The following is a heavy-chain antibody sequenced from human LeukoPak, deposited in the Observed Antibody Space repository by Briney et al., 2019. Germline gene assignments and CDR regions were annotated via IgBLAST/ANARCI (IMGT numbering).Heavy chain of an antibody. CDR2: ISSSSSDI. CDR3: ARARGGPRLYHFDY. Sequence: GGSLRLSCAASGFTFSSYNMNWVRQAPGKGLEWVSYISSSSSDIYYADSVKGRFTISRDNAKNSLYLQMNSLRAADTAVYYCARARGGPRLYHFDYWGQGTLVTVSS. D-gene: IGHD2-8*01. J-gene: IGHJ4*02. CDR1: GFTFSSYN. V-gene: IGHV3-21*01.